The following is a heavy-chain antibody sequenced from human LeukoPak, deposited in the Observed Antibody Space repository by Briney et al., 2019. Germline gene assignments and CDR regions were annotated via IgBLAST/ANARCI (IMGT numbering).Heavy chain of an antibody. D-gene: IGHD2-15*01. CDR1: GFTVTSNY. CDR2: IYSGGST. J-gene: IGHJ4*02. Sequence: GGSLRLSCAVSGFTVTSNYMTWVRQAPGKGLEWVSVIYSGGSTYYADSVKGRFTISRDNSKNTVYLQMKTLRAEDTAVYYCARDRRYCGGSTCYSGIDFWGQGTLVSVSS. V-gene: IGHV3-53*01. CDR3: ARDRRYCGGSTCYSGIDF.